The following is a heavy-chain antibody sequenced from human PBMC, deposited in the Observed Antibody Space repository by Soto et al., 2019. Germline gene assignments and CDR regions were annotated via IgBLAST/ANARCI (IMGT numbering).Heavy chain of an antibody. J-gene: IGHJ3*01. CDR2: IYSDGATE. Sequence: QVQLVESGGGVVQPGESLRLSCATSGFTFSSYLMHWVRQAPGKGLEWVAVIYSDGATEYYGDSVKGRFIISRDNSKSTLYVQMNGLRAEDTAVYFCARDVGSSSWHALDVWGQGTIVTVSS. CDR1: GFTFSSYL. V-gene: IGHV3-33*01. CDR3: ARDVGSSSWHALDV. D-gene: IGHD6-13*01.